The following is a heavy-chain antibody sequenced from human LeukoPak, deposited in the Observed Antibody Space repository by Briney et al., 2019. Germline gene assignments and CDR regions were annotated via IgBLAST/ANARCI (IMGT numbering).Heavy chain of an antibody. CDR2: ISSSSSYI. CDR1: GFTFSSYS. D-gene: IGHD3-3*01. Sequence: GGSLRLSCAASGFTFSSYSMNWVRQAPGKGLEWVSSISSSSSYIYYADSVKGRFTISRDNAKNSLYLQMNSLRAEDTAVYYCAREGGSYDFWSGYLTWGQGTLVTVSS. J-gene: IGHJ4*02. V-gene: IGHV3-21*01. CDR3: AREGGSYDFWSGYLT.